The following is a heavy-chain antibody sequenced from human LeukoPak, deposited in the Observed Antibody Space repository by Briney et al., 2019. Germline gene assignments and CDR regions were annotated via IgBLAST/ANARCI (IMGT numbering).Heavy chain of an antibody. Sequence: SCKASGYTFSSYDVHWVRQAPGKGLEWVAFIQYDGSNTYYADSVKGRFTISRDNSKNTLYLQMHSLRAEDTAVYYCAKVYCTNGVCYKGDYWGQGTLVTVSS. CDR1: GYTFSSYD. J-gene: IGHJ4*02. CDR2: IQYDGSNT. V-gene: IGHV3-30*02. D-gene: IGHD2-8*01. CDR3: AKVYCTNGVCYKGDY.